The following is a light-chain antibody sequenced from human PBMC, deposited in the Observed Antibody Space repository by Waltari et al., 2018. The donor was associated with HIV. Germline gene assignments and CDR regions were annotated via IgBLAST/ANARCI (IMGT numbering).Light chain of an antibody. Sequence: SFVLTQPPSVPVAPGQTARLTYGGNSMRDTTVHWYQQKPGQAPLLVVYDDSDRPSGIPERFSGSNSWNTATLTISRVEAGDEADYYCQVWDASSDHLVIFGGRTKLTVL. CDR2: DDS. CDR1: SMRDTT. CDR3: QVWDASSDHLVI. V-gene: IGLV3-21*02. J-gene: IGLJ2*01.